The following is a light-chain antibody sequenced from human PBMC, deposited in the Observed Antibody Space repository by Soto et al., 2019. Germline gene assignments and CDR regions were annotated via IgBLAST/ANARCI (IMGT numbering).Light chain of an antibody. V-gene: IGLV1-47*01. Sequence: QSVLTQPPSASGTPGQRVTISCSGSSSNIGSNYVYWYQQLPGTAPKLLIYRNNQRPSGVPDRFSGSKSGTSASLAISGLRSEDEGDYYCAAWDDRVYVFGTGTKVPVL. CDR2: RNN. CDR1: SSNIGSNY. J-gene: IGLJ1*01. CDR3: AAWDDRVYV.